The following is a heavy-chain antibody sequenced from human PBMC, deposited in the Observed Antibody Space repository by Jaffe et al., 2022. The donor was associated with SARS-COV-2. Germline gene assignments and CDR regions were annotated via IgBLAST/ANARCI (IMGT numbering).Heavy chain of an antibody. Sequence: EVQLVESGGGWIQPGGSLRLSCAASGLTFRNYEMNWARQAPGKGLEWVAYIGASGAPTFYADSAEGRFTISRDNAKNSLYLQMNSLRAEDTAVYYCAYLPGACSGDMCHDFWGQGTLVTVSS. CDR2: IGASGAPT. D-gene: IGHD2-15*01. V-gene: IGHV3-48*03. J-gene: IGHJ4*02. CDR1: GLTFRNYE. CDR3: AYLPGACSGDMCHDF.